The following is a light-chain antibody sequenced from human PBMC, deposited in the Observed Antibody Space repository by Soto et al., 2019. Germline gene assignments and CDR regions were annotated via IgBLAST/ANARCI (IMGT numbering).Light chain of an antibody. CDR1: ESVSSNY. V-gene: IGKV3-20*01. J-gene: IGKJ1*01. CDR3: QQYGTSPRT. Sequence: EIVLTQSPGTMSLSPGERATLSCRATESVSSNYLAWYQQKPGQAPRVLIYGASIRATGIPDRFSGSGSETDFTLTISRLEPEDFPVYYCQQYGTSPRTFGQGTKVEIK. CDR2: GAS.